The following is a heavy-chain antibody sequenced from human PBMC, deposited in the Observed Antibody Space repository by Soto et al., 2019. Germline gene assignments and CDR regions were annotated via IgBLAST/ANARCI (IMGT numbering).Heavy chain of an antibody. D-gene: IGHD3-10*01. CDR3: GRGGRGRPGHYYFQY. CDR2: IYHSGST. CDR1: GGSISSSNW. J-gene: IGHJ4*02. Sequence: QVQLQESGPGLVKPSGTLSLTCAVSGGSISSSNWWSWVRQPPGKGLDWIGEIYHSGSTNYNPSLMSRVTVSVDKSKHQFSLKLSSVTAADTALYYCGRGGRGRPGHYYFQYWGLGTLV. V-gene: IGHV4-4*02.